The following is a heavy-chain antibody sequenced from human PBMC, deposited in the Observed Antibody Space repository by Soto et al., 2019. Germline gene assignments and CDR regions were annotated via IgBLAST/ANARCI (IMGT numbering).Heavy chain of an antibody. V-gene: IGHV3-23*01. CDR1: GFTFSSYA. D-gene: IGHD4-17*01. CDR2: ISGSGTST. CDR3: ANVYTPAIGAYVDS. Sequence: PGWSLRLSCSASGFTFSSYAMSWVRQAPGEGLEWVSSISGSGTSTYYADSVKGRFTISRDNSKNTMYLQMNSLRAEDTALYFCANVYTPAIGAYVDSWG. J-gene: IGHJ5*01.